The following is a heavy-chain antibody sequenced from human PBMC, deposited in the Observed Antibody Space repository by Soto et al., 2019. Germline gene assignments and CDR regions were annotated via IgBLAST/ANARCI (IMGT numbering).Heavy chain of an antibody. Sequence: SLKVSCKPSGGTFSSYAISCVRQAPGQGLEWMGGIIPIFGTANYAQKFQGRVTITADESTSTAYMELSSLRSEDTAVYYCAREASKLLVGGRGAFDIWGQGTMVTVSS. J-gene: IGHJ3*02. CDR2: IIPIFGTA. CDR1: GGTFSSYA. D-gene: IGHD3-16*01. V-gene: IGHV1-69*13. CDR3: AREASKLLVGGRGAFDI.